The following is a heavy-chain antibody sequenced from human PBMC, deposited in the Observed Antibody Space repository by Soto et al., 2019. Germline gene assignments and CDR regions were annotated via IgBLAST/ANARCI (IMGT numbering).Heavy chain of an antibody. D-gene: IGHD3-10*01. J-gene: IGHJ6*02. Sequence: QVQLVQSGAEVKKPGASVKVSCKASGYTFTSYYMHWVRQAPGQGLEWMGIINPSGGSTSYAQKFQGRVTMTRDTSTSTVYMELSSLRSEDTAVYYCARDVPLLWFGESLQYYYYYGMDVWGQGTTVTVSS. CDR1: GYTFTSYY. CDR3: ARDVPLLWFGESLQYYYYYGMDV. V-gene: IGHV1-46*01. CDR2: INPSGGST.